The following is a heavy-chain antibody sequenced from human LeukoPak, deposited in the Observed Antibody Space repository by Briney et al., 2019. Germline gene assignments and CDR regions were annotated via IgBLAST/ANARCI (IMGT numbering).Heavy chain of an antibody. V-gene: IGHV3-23*01. CDR1: GFTFSNFA. CDR3: AKAFFSGSGGNHKHFDS. CDR2: MSSVT. D-gene: IGHD3-10*01. J-gene: IGHJ4*02. Sequence: GALGLSCAASGFTFSNFAMSWVRQAPGKGLEWVSAMSSVTYYADPVKGQFTISRDDSKSTLFLQMNSLRAEDTAVYYCAKAFFSGSGGNHKHFDSWGQGTLVTVSS.